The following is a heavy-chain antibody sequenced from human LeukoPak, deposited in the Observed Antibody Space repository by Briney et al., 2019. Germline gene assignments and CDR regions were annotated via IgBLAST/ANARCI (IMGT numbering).Heavy chain of an antibody. CDR1: GGSFSGYY. J-gene: IGHJ6*03. D-gene: IGHD3-22*01. Sequence: PSETLSLTCAVYGGSFSGYYWSWIRQPPGKGLEWIGEINHSGSTNYNPSLKSRVTISVDTSKNQFSLKLSSVTAADTAVYYCARDTYYYDSSGYPYYYYYMDVWGKGTTVTVSS. V-gene: IGHV4-34*01. CDR3: ARDTYYYDSSGYPYYYYYMDV. CDR2: INHSGST.